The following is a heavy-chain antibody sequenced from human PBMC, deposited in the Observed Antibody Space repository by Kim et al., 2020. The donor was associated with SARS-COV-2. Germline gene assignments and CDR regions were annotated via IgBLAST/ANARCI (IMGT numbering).Heavy chain of an antibody. J-gene: IGHJ4*02. D-gene: IGHD2-2*01. CDR3: TTVSMR. CDR2: IKSLSDGGTS. CDR1: GIPFSNAW. Sequence: GESLRLSCAVSGIPFSNAWMNWVRQAPGRGLEWVGRIKSLSDGGTSDYAAPVKGRFTISRDDSKNTLYLQMNSLKSEDAGVYYCTTVSMRWGQGTLVTVSS. V-gene: IGHV3-15*01.